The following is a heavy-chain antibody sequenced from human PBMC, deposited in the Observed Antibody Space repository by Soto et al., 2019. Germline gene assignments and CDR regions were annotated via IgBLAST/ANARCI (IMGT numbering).Heavy chain of an antibody. CDR3: TTDLVPRYSGYDFGPVFDY. Sequence: PGGSLRLSCAASGFTFSNAWMSWVRQAPGKGLEWVGRIKSKTDGGTTDYAAPVKGRFTISRDDSKNTLYLQMNSLKTEDTAVYYCTTDLVPRYSGYDFGPVFDYWGQGTLVTVSS. D-gene: IGHD5-12*01. J-gene: IGHJ4*02. V-gene: IGHV3-15*01. CDR1: GFTFSNAW. CDR2: IKSKTDGGTT.